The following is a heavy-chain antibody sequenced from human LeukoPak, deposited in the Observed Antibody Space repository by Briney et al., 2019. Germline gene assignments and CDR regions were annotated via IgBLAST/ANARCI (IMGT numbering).Heavy chain of an antibody. V-gene: IGHV1-69*05. CDR1: GTTFTRSA. CDR2: VIPILGTT. J-gene: IGHJ4*02. Sequence: SVKVSCKASGTTFTRSAISWVRQAPGQGLEWMGGVIPILGTTNYAQKFRDRVSITTDESTSTAYMEVTSLRSVDTAVYYCARDDGSATMGFDSWGQGTLVSVSS. D-gene: IGHD1-26*01. CDR3: ARDDGSATMGFDS.